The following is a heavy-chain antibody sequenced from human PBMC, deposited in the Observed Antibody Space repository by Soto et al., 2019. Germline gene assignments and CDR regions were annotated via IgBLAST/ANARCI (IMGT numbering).Heavy chain of an antibody. D-gene: IGHD3-22*01. CDR2: ISGSGGST. Sequence: PGGSLRLSCAASGFTFSSYAMSWVRQAPGKGLEWVSAISGSGGSTYYADSVKGRFTISRDNSKNTLYLQMNSLRAEDTAVYYCAKALGLDYYDSSGYFDYWGQGTLVTVSS. CDR3: AKALGLDYYDSSGYFDY. V-gene: IGHV3-23*01. CDR1: GFTFSSYA. J-gene: IGHJ4*02.